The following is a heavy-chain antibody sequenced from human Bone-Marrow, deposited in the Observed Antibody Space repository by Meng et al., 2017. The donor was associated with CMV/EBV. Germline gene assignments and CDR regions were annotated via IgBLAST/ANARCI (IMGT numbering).Heavy chain of an antibody. V-gene: IGHV3-23*01. CDR2: ISGSGGST. D-gene: IGHD5-12*01. J-gene: IGHJ4*02. Sequence: GESLKISCAASGFTFSSHAMSWVRQAPGKGLEWVSAISGSGGSTYYADSVKGRFTISRDNSKNTLYLQKNSQGAEDTAVYFCAKDRRGHDDWGQGTPVTVSS. CDR1: GFTFSSHA. CDR3: AKDRRGHDD.